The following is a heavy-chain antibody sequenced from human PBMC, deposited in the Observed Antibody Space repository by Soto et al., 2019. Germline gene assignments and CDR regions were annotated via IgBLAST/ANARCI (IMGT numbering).Heavy chain of an antibody. J-gene: IGHJ4*02. CDR3: GRTTVFDY. CDR1: GFTFSNYW. Sequence: EVQLVESGGGLVQPGGSLRLSCVVSGFTFSNYWMSWVRQAPGKGLEWVAHIKQDGSEKNYADSVKGRFTISRDSARNALYLQMNSPRDEDTAVYHCGRTTVFDYWGQGTRVTVSS. CDR2: IKQDGSEK. V-gene: IGHV3-7*01. D-gene: IGHD4-17*01.